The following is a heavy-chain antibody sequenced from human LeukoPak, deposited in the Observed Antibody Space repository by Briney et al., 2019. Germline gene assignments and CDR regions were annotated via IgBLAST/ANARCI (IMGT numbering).Heavy chain of an antibody. Sequence: PGGSLRLSCAASGFTFRIREMNWIRQAPGKGLEWLSYISGSGSTIYYADSVKGRFTISRDNAKNSLSLQMNSLRADDTAVYYCATYLVRTLDHWGQGTLVTVSS. J-gene: IGHJ4*02. CDR1: GFTFRIRE. CDR2: ISGSGSTI. CDR3: ATYLVRTLDH. V-gene: IGHV3-48*03. D-gene: IGHD1-14*01.